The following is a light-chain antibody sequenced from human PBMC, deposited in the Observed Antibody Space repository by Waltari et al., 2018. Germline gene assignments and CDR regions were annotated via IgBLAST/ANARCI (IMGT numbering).Light chain of an antibody. CDR1: QSLGRN. CDR3: QQYGNWPLYT. J-gene: IGKJ2*01. CDR2: DAS. V-gene: IGKV3-15*01. Sequence: EIVVTQSPVTLSASPAARATLSCRASQSLGRNLAWYQPRPGQAPSLLIYDASTRATGVTARFSGSGSQTEFTLTISSLQSEDFAVYYCQQYGNWPLYTFGQGTKLEIK.